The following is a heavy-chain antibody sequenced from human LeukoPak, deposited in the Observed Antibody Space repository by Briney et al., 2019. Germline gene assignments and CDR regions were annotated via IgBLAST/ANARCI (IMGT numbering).Heavy chain of an antibody. J-gene: IGHJ4*02. CDR3: AREKMVRGVIRALDY. Sequence: GGSLRLSCAASGFTFSTYGMNWVRQAPGKGLEWVSYISSSGSTIYYADSVKGRFTISRDNAKNSLYLQMNSLRAEDTAVYYCAREKMVRGVIRALDYWGQGTLVTVSS. CDR1: GFTFSTYG. D-gene: IGHD3-10*01. CDR2: ISSSGSTI. V-gene: IGHV3-48*04.